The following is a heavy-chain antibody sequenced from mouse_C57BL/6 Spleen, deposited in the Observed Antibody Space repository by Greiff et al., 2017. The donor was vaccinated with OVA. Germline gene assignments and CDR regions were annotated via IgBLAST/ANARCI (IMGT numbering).Heavy chain of an antibody. Sequence: VQLQQSGPELVKPGASVKISCKASGYSFTGYYMNWVKQSPEKSLEWIGEINPSTGGTTYNQKFKAKATLTVDKSSSTAYMHLKSLTSEDSAVYYCARLYYGSSDYWGQGTTLTVSS. J-gene: IGHJ2*01. CDR2: INPSTGGT. V-gene: IGHV1-42*01. D-gene: IGHD1-1*01. CDR3: ARLYYGSSDY. CDR1: GYSFTGYY.